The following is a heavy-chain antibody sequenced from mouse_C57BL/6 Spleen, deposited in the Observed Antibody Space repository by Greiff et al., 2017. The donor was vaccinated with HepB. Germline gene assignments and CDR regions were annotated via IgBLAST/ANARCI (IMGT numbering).Heavy chain of an antibody. CDR2: IDPSDSYT. V-gene: IGHV1-59*01. CDR3: ARPSGYVDY. D-gene: IGHD3-2*02. Sequence: VQLQQPGAELVRPGTSVKLSCKASGYTFTSYWMHWVKQRPGQGLEWIGVIDPSDSYTNYNQKFKGKATLTVDTSSSTAYMQLSSLTSEDSAVYYCARPSGYVDYWGQGTTLTVSS. J-gene: IGHJ2*01. CDR1: GYTFTSYW.